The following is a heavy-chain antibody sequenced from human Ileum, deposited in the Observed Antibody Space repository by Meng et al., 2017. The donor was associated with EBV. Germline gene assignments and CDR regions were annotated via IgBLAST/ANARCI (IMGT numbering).Heavy chain of an antibody. V-gene: IGHV4-34*01. CDR3: ARGREYTGQLDL. CDR2: IFHSGHT. CDR1: GGSFNAYY. Sequence: QVQLDQRGAGLLKPSGPLSLTCYVSGGSFNAYYWTWIRQSPGGGLEWIGEIFHSGHTNYNPSLESRVSMSVATSKKQFSLLLSSVTAADSGLYFCARGREYTGQLDLWGLGTLVTVSS. J-gene: IGHJ5*02. D-gene: IGHD5-18*01.